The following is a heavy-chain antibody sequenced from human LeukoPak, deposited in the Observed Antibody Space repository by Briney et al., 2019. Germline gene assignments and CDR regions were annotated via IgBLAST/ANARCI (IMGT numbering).Heavy chain of an antibody. CDR3: ARGQRRITMVRGVRNNNWFDP. V-gene: IGHV4-34*01. Sequence: KTSETLSLTCAVYGGSFSGYYWSWIRQPPGKGLEWIGEINHSGSTNYNPSLKSRVTISVDTSKNQFSLKLSSVTAADTAVYYCARGQRRITMVRGVRNNNWFDPWGQGTLVTVSS. J-gene: IGHJ5*02. CDR2: INHSGST. CDR1: GGSFSGYY. D-gene: IGHD3-10*01.